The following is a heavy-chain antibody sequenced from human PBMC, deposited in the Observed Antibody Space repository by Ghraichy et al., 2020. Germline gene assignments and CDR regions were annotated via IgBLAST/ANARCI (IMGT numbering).Heavy chain of an antibody. J-gene: IGHJ4*02. CDR3: ARLRNIYYYVLDY. Sequence: SETLSLTCSVSGASTSLNYWTWIRQPPGKGLEWIGYVYNSGSTDYNPSLKSRVTISMDTSKKRFSLKLHSATAADSAVYYCARLRNIYYYVLDYWGPGILVTVSS. D-gene: IGHD3-22*01. CDR1: GASTSLNY. CDR2: VYNSGST. V-gene: IGHV4-59*08.